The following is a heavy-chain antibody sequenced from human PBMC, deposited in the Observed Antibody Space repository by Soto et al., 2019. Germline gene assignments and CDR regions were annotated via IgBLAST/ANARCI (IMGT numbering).Heavy chain of an antibody. J-gene: IGHJ4*02. D-gene: IGHD1-7*01. CDR2: ISANGQCI. V-gene: IGHV3-23*01. Sequence: LXLSCAASGFTFNNYAMSWVRQAPGKGLEWVSAISANGQCIYYADSVKGRFIISRDSSKNTVFLHMDSLTAEDTAVYYCAKDRNYPRDQFHNWGQGTLVTVSS. CDR3: AKDRNYPRDQFHN. CDR1: GFTFNNYA.